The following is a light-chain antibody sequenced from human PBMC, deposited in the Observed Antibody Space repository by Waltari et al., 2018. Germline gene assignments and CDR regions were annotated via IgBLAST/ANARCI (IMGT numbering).Light chain of an antibody. CDR2: SNN. V-gene: IGLV1-44*01. J-gene: IGLJ1*01. CDR3: AAWDDSLNGLYV. CDR1: SSNIGSNT. Sequence: QSVLTQPPSASGTPGQRVTISCSGCSSNIGSNTVTWYQQLPGTAPKLLIYSNNQRPSGVPDRFSGSKSGTSASLAISGLQSEDEADYYCAAWDDSLNGLYVFGTGTKVTVL.